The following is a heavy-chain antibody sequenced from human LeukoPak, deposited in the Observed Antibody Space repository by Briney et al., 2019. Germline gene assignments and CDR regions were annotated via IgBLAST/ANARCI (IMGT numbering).Heavy chain of an antibody. CDR1: GVTFSSYA. J-gene: IGHJ4*02. V-gene: IGHV3-23*01. CDR3: ARDAHCSSTSCYYFDY. Sequence: PGGSLRLSCAVSGVTFSSYAMSWVRQAPGKGLGWVSAISRSGDSTYYVDSVKGRFTISRDNAQNSLYLQMNSLRAEDTAVYYCARDAHCSSTSCYYFDYWGQGTLVTVSS. CDR2: ISRSGDST. D-gene: IGHD2-2*01.